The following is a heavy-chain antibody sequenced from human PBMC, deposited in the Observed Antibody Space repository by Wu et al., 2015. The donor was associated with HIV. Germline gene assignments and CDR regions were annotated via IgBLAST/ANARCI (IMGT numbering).Heavy chain of an antibody. Sequence: QVQLVQSGAEVKKPGSSVKVSCKASGGTFSSYAISWVRQAPGQGLEWMGRIIPIFGTANYAQKFQGRVTITADESTSTAYMELSSLRSEDTAVYYCASAVPTGVDGYYYYGMDVWGQGTTVTVSS. D-gene: IGHD1-14*01. CDR1: GGTFSSYA. J-gene: IGHJ6*02. CDR2: IIPIFGTA. V-gene: IGHV1-69*13. CDR3: ASAVPTGVDGYYYYGMDV.